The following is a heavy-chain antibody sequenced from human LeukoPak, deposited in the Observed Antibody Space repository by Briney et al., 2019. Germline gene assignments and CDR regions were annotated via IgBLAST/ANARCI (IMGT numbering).Heavy chain of an antibody. D-gene: IGHD5-12*01. V-gene: IGHV4-39*01. J-gene: IGHJ4*02. Sequence: SETLSLTCTVSGGSISNSIYYWGWIRQPPGKALEWIGSIYYSGSTYYNPSLKSRVTISVDTSKNQFSLKLSSVTAADTAVYYCAGLWLARDYFDYWGQGTLVTVSS. CDR1: GGSISNSIYY. CDR2: IYYSGST. CDR3: AGLWLARDYFDY.